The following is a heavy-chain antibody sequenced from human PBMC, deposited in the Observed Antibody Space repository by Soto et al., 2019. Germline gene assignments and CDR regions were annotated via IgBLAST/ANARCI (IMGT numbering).Heavy chain of an antibody. J-gene: IGHJ3*02. CDR3: AKNAYYYGSGSYRGAFDI. D-gene: IGHD3-10*01. Sequence: QVQLQESGPGLVKPSQTLSLTCTVSGGSISSGGYYWSWIRQHPGKGLEWIGYISYSGSTYYNPSLMSRVTISVDTSKNQFSLKLNSVTAADTAVYYCAKNAYYYGSGSYRGAFDIWGQGTMVTVSS. V-gene: IGHV4-31*03. CDR2: ISYSGST. CDR1: GGSISSGGYY.